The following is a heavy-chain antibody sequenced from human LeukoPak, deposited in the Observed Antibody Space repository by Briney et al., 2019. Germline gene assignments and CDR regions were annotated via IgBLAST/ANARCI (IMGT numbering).Heavy chain of an antibody. V-gene: IGHV3-7*03. Sequence: GGSLRLSCAVSGLTFSSSWMDWVRQAPGKGLEWVASINPDGNKKYSADSVKGRFTISRDNAKNSLYLQMNSLRAEDTALYYCARLPTMIDAFDIWGQGTMVTVSS. CDR1: GLTFSSSW. CDR2: INPDGNKK. CDR3: ARLPTMIDAFDI. J-gene: IGHJ3*02. D-gene: IGHD3-22*01.